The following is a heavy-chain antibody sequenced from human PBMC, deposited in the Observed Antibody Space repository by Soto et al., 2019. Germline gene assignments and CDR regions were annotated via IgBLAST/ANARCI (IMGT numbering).Heavy chain of an antibody. J-gene: IGHJ6*02. Sequence: QVQLVQSGAEVKKPGSSVKVSCKASGGTFSSYAISWVRQAPGQGLEWMGGIIPIFGTANYAQKFQGRVTITADESTSTAYMELSSLRSEDTAVYYCASLWDDGMLYDFGPGMDVWGQGTTVTVSS. CDR3: ASLWDDGMLYDFGPGMDV. CDR2: IIPIFGTA. V-gene: IGHV1-69*12. CDR1: GGTFSSYA. D-gene: IGHD2-8*01.